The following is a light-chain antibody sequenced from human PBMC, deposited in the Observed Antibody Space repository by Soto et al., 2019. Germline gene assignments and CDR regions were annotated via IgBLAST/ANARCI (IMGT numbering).Light chain of an antibody. V-gene: IGLV2-23*01. CDR2: EAN. CDR3: CLYAGGSAYV. Sequence: QSALTQPASVSGSPGQSITISCTGTSSDVGNFNLVSWYQQHPGKAPKLIIYEANKRPSGVSSRFSGSKSDNTASLTISGLRSEDEADYHCCLYAGGSAYVFGTGTKLTVL. CDR1: SSDVGNFNL. J-gene: IGLJ1*01.